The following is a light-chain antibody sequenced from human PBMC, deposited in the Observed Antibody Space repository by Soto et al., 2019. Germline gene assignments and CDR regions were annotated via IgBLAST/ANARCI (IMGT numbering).Light chain of an antibody. J-gene: IGLJ2*01. CDR3: NSFTSSSTVV. Sequence: QYALTQPASVSGSPGQSITISCTGTSSDVGAYNYVSWYQQHPGKAPKLMIYEVSNRPSGVSNRFSGSKSGNTASLTISGLQTDDEADYYCNSFTSSSTVVFGGGTKLTVL. CDR1: SSDVGAYNY. V-gene: IGLV2-14*01. CDR2: EVS.